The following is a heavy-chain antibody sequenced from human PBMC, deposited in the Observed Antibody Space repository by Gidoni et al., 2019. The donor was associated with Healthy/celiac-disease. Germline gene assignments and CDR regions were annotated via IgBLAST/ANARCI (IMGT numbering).Heavy chain of an antibody. CDR2: IIPIFGIA. CDR3: ANPGGGYSSGWYYFDY. Sequence: QVQLVQSGAAVKKPGSSVKVSCKASGGTFSSYAISWVRQAPGQGLEWMGGIIPIFGIANYAQKFQGRVTITADKSTSTAYMELSSLRSEDTAVYYCANPGGGYSSGWYYFDYWGQGTLVTVSS. J-gene: IGHJ4*02. V-gene: IGHV1-69*17. CDR1: GGTFSSYA. D-gene: IGHD6-19*01.